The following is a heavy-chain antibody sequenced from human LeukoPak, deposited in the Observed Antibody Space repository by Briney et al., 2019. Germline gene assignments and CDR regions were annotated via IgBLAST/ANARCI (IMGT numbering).Heavy chain of an antibody. V-gene: IGHV1-46*01. CDR1: GYTFTSCW. D-gene: IGHD6-13*01. CDR2: TNPTGDST. CDR3: AREGSWAGDY. J-gene: IGHJ4*02. Sequence: ASVKVSCKASGYTFTSCWLHWVRQAPGQGLEWMGITNPTGDSTIYAQKFQGRVTMTRDTSTSTVYMELSSLRFEDTAVYYCAREGSWAGDYWGQGTLVTVSS.